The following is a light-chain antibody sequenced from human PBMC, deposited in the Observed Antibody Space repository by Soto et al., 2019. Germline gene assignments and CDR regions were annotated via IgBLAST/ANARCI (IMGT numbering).Light chain of an antibody. J-gene: IGKJ5*01. V-gene: IGKV3D-11*01. Sequence: EIVLTQSPATLSLSPGERATLSCRASQGVSSYLAWYQQKPGQAPRLLIYDASNRATGIPARFSGSGPGTDFTLTISSLEPEDFAVYYCQHYNNWPPITFGQGTRLEIK. CDR3: QHYNNWPPIT. CDR1: QGVSSY. CDR2: DAS.